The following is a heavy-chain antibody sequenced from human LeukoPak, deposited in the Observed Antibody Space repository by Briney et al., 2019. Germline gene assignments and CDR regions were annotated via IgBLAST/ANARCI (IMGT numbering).Heavy chain of an antibody. V-gene: IGHV3-23*01. CDR2: ISGSGGST. CDR3: AIRAVITPYFDY. J-gene: IGHJ4*02. Sequence: GGSLRLSCAVSGFTFGSYAMSWVRQAPGKGLEWVSGISGSGGSTYYADSVKGRFTISRGNSKNTLYLQMNSLRAEDTAVYHCAIRAVITPYFDYWGQGTLVTVSS. D-gene: IGHD1-26*01. CDR1: GFTFGSYA.